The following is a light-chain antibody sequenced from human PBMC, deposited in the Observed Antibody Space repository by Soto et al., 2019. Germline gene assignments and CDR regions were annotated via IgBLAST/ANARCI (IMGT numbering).Light chain of an antibody. CDR2: VVG. J-gene: IGLJ1*01. CDR3: CSYAGSVTPYV. CDR1: SSDVGSYNL. V-gene: IGLV2-23*02. Sequence: QSVLTQPASVSGSPGQSITISCTGTSSDVGSYNLVSWYQHHPGKAPKLMIYVVGKRPSGVSSRFSGSKSGNTASLTISGLQAEDEADYYCCSYAGSVTPYVFGTGTKVTVL.